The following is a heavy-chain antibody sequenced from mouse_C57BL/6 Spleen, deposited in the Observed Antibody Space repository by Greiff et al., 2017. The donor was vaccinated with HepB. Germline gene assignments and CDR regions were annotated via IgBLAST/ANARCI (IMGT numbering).Heavy chain of an antibody. CDR2: INPNNGGT. D-gene: IGHD2-1*01. CDR3: ARFYGNYAFDV. Sequence: VQLQQSGPELVKPGASVKISCKASGYTFTDYYMNWVKQSHGKSLEWIGDINPNNGGTSYNQKFKGKATLTVDKSSSTAYMELRSLTSEDSAVYYCARFYGNYAFDVWGTGTTVTVSS. J-gene: IGHJ1*03. V-gene: IGHV1-26*01. CDR1: GYTFTDYY.